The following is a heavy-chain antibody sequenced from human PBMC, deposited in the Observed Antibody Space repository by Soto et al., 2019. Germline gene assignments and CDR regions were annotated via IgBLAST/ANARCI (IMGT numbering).Heavy chain of an antibody. D-gene: IGHD3-10*01. CDR1: GGSLNSYY. CDR3: ARHTGYFGSGSCLDY. J-gene: IGHJ4*02. V-gene: IGHV4-59*08. Sequence: QVQLQESGPGLVKPSETLSLTCTISGGSLNSYYWSWIRQPPGKGLEWIGYIYYSGDAYYNPSLKIRVTTSVDTSKHQFSLKLSSMTAADTAVYYCARHTGYFGSGSCLDYWGQGTLVTVSS. CDR2: IYYSGDA.